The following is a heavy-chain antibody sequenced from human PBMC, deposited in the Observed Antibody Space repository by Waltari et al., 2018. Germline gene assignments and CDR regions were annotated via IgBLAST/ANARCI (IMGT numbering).Heavy chain of an antibody. V-gene: IGHV4-30-4*08. CDR2: FYYTGST. J-gene: IGHJ5*02. Sequence: QVQLHESGPGLVKPSQTLSLTCAVTGGPISDGVYFWSWIRQPPGKGLEWLGFFYYTGSTLYSPSLMRRISMSLDTSKNLFSLELTSVTAADTAVYYCARERSGSNYFDPWGQGTLVTVSS. D-gene: IGHD3-3*01. CDR1: GGPISDGVYF. CDR3: ARERSGSNYFDP.